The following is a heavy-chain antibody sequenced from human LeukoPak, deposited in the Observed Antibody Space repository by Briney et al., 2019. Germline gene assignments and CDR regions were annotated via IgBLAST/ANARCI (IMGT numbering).Heavy chain of an antibody. CDR3: ARGGYGDYRAYWYFDL. J-gene: IGHJ2*01. D-gene: IGHD4-17*01. Sequence: PSETLSLTCTVSGGSISSSSYYWGWIRQPPGKGLEWIGRIYTSGSTNYNPSLKSRVTISVVTSKNQFSLKLSSVTAADTAVYYCARGGYGDYRAYWYFDLWGRGTLVTVSS. CDR2: IYTSGST. V-gene: IGHV4-61*02. CDR1: GGSISSSSYY.